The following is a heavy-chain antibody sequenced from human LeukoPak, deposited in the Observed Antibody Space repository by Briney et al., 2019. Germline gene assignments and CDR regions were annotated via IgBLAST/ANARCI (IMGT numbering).Heavy chain of an antibody. CDR2: ISSTGSNV. Sequence: GGSLRLSCAASGFIFSDYYMSWIRQAPGKGLEWVLYISSTGSNVYYADSVKGRFTISRDNAKNSLYLQMNSLRAEDTAVYYCARGDYYDSSGYVDYWGQGTLVTVSS. CDR1: GFIFSDYY. V-gene: IGHV3-11*04. CDR3: ARGDYYDSSGYVDY. D-gene: IGHD3-22*01. J-gene: IGHJ4*02.